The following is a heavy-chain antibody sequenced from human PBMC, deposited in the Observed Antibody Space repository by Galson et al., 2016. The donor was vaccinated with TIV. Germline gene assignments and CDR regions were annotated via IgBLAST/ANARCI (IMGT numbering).Heavy chain of an antibody. D-gene: IGHD5-18*01. CDR2: ISAYTGNI. V-gene: IGHV1-18*01. J-gene: IGHJ3*02. CDR3: ARARGYNFENAFHI. CDR1: GYTFTKYG. Sequence: SVKVSCKASGYTFTKYGISWVRQAPGQGLEWMGWISAYTGNIKEAQKFHDRVTMTTDTSTSTAYMELSSLRFEDTAVYYCARARGYNFENAFHIWGQGTMVTVSS.